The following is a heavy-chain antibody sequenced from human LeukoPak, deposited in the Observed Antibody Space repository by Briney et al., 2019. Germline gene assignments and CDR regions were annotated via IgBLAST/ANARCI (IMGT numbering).Heavy chain of an antibody. CDR3: AREGYDSSGSNTGKFDY. J-gene: IGHJ4*02. D-gene: IGHD3-22*01. CDR1: GYSISSGYY. V-gene: IGHV4-38-2*02. CDR2: IYHSGNT. Sequence: SETLSLTCSVSGYSISSGYYWGCIRQPPGKGLEWIGSIYHSGNTYYNPSLKSRVTISVDTSKDQFSLKLSSVTAADTAVYYCAREGYDSSGSNTGKFDYWGQGTLVTVSS.